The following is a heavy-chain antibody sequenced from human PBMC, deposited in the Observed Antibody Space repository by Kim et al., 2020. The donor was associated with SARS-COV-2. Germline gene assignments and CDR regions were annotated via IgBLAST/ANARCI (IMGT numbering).Heavy chain of an antibody. CDR3: VRGNNMAV. V-gene: IGHV3-74*01. CDR2: GRTT. J-gene: IGHJ6*02. Sequence: GRTTNEAGTVKGRITISRDNAKNTLSLQMNSLKVEDTAVFYCVRGNNMAVWGQGTTVTVSS. D-gene: IGHD1-1*01.